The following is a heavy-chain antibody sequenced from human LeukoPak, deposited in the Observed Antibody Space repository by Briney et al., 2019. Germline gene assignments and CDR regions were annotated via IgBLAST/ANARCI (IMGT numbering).Heavy chain of an antibody. D-gene: IGHD2-8*01. CDR2: INPNSGGT. CDR3: ARDRNGVYYYYYMDV. J-gene: IGHJ6*03. Sequence: ASVKVSCKAPGYTFTGYYMHWVRQAPGQGLEWMGWINPNSGGTNYAQKFQGRVTMTRDTSISTAYMELSRLRSDDTAVYYCARDRNGVYYYYYMDVWGKGTTVTVSS. CDR1: GYTFTGYY. V-gene: IGHV1-2*02.